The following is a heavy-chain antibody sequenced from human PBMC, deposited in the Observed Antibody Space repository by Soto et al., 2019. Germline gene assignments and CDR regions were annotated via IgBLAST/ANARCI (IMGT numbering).Heavy chain of an antibody. CDR2: VSIGGST. Sequence: LRLSCSASGFTFSSYAMGWVRQGPGKGLEWVAVVSIGGSTRYADSVRGRFTISRDNSKNTLSLQMNSLTAEDTAVYFCAKRRGAGGHFDYWGQGALVTVSS. CDR3: AKRRGAGGHFDY. D-gene: IGHD2-15*01. V-gene: IGHV3-23*01. J-gene: IGHJ4*02. CDR1: GFTFSSYA.